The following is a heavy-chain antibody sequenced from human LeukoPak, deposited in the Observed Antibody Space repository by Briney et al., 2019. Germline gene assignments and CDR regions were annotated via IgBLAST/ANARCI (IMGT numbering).Heavy chain of an antibody. J-gene: IGHJ4*02. CDR2: ISPNTDDT. Sequence: ASVKVSCKASGYTFTGYYLHWVRQAPGQGLEWMGWISPNTDDTKYAQKFRDRVTMTRDTSISTAYMELSRLRSDDTAVYYCAKGVNYCTNGVCYGYYFDYWGQGTQVTVSS. CDR3: AKGVNYCTNGVCYGYYFDY. V-gene: IGHV1-2*02. CDR1: GYTFTGYY. D-gene: IGHD2-8*01.